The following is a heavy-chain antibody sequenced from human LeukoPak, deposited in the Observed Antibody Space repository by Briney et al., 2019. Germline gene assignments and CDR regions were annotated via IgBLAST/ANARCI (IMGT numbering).Heavy chain of an antibody. CDR2: ITNSGNSK. CDR1: EFTFSSYS. Sequence: TGGSLRLSCAASEFTFSSYSMNWVRQAPGKGLEWVSYITNSGNSKSYADSVKGRFTISRGNAKNSLYLQMNSLRDEDTAVYCCARDPASTVVTGDAFDIWGQGTMVTVSS. J-gene: IGHJ3*02. V-gene: IGHV3-48*02. CDR3: ARDPASTVVTGDAFDI. D-gene: IGHD4-23*01.